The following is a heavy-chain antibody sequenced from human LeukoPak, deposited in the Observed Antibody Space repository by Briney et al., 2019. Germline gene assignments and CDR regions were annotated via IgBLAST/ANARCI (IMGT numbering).Heavy chain of an antibody. CDR1: GFTFNSYW. V-gene: IGHV3-7*01. J-gene: IGHJ6*03. CDR3: ARVPYYDFWSGYSDPPAMDV. D-gene: IGHD3-3*01. Sequence: GGSLRLSCAASGFTFNSYWMSWVRQAPGKGLEWVANIKQDGSEKYYVDSVKGRFTISRDNAKNSLYLQMNSLRADDTAVYYCARVPYYDFWSGYSDPPAMDVWGKGTTVTVSS. CDR2: IKQDGSEK.